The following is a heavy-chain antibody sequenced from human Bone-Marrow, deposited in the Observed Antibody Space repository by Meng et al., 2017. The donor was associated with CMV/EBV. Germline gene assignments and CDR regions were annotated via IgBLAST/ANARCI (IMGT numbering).Heavy chain of an antibody. V-gene: IGHV1-2*02. D-gene: IGHD6-13*01. Sequence: VSVKVSCKASGYTFTGYYMHWVRQAPGQGLEWMGWINTNSGGTNYAQKFQGRVTITRDTSISTAYMELSRLRSYDTAVYYCASAEQPLVGYFQHWAQGTLVTFFS. J-gene: IGHJ1*01. CDR1: GYTFTGYY. CDR2: INTNSGGT. CDR3: ASAEQPLVGYFQH.